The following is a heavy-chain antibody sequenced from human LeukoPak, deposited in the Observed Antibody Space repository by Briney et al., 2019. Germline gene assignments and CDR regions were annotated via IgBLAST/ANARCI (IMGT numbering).Heavy chain of an antibody. Sequence: GESLKTSWKGSGYSFTSYWIGWVRQLPGKGLEWMGIIYPGDYDTRYSTSFQGQVTISADKSISTAYLQWSSLKASDTAMYYCARRGYDSSGYYYHIDYWGQGTLVTVSS. J-gene: IGHJ4*02. CDR2: IYPGDYDT. CDR1: GYSFTSYW. D-gene: IGHD3-22*01. V-gene: IGHV5-51*01. CDR3: ARRGYDSSGYYYHIDY.